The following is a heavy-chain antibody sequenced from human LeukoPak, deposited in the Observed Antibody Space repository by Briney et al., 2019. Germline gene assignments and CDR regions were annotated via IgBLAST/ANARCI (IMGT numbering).Heavy chain of an antibody. CDR2: ISYDGSNK. Sequence: PGRSLRLSCAASGFTFSSYAMHWVRQAPGKGLEWVAVISYDGSNKYYADSVKGRFTISRDNSKNTLYLQMNSLRAEDTAVYYCARETARPGYYYMDVWGKGTTVTVSS. D-gene: IGHD6-6*01. CDR1: GFTFSSYA. V-gene: IGHV3-30-3*01. J-gene: IGHJ6*03. CDR3: ARETARPGYYYMDV.